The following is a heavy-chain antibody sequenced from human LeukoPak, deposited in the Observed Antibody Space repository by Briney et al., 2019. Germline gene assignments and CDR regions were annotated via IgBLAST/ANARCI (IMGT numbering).Heavy chain of an antibody. CDR1: GFTFSSYS. J-gene: IGHJ4*02. V-gene: IGHV3-48*02. D-gene: IGHD5-18*01. Sequence: GGSLRLSCAASGFTFSSYSMNWVRQAPGKGLEWVSYISSSSTIYYADSVKGRFTISRDNAKNSLYLQMNSLRDEDTAVYYCARGSSYAYSGFEYWGQGTQVTVSS. CDR2: ISSSSTI. CDR3: ARGSSYAYSGFEY.